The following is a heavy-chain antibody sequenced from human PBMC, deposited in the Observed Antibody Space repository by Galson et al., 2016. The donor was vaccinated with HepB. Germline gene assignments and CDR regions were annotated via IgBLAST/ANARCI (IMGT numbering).Heavy chain of an antibody. CDR2: INTNTGNP. CDR1: GYTFTTYG. J-gene: IGHJ6*02. Sequence: SVKVSCKASGYTFTTYGVNWVRQAPGQGLQWMGWINTNTGNPTYAQGFTGRFVLSLDTSVSTAYLQISSLKAEDTAVHSCARGDTDYGFYYYGMDVWGQGTTVTVSS. D-gene: IGHD4-17*01. CDR3: ARGDTDYGFYYYGMDV. V-gene: IGHV7-4-1*02.